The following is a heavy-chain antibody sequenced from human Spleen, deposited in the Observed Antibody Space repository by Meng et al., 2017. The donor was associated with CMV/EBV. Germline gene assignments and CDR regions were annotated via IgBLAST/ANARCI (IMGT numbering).Heavy chain of an antibody. Sequence: LSLTCAASGFTFGNAWMSWVRQAPGKGLEWVGRIKSKIDGGTTDYAAPVKGRFTISRDDSKNALFLRMNSLKSEDTAIYYCATEDVIREFEKDAFNIWGQGTMVTVSS. D-gene: IGHD3-10*01. V-gene: IGHV3-15*01. J-gene: IGHJ3*02. CDR1: GFTFGNAW. CDR3: ATEDVIREFEKDAFNI. CDR2: IKSKIDGGTT.